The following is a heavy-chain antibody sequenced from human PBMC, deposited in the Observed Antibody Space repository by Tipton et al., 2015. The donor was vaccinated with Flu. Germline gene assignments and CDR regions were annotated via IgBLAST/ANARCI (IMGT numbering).Heavy chain of an antibody. V-gene: IGHV4-38-2*01. D-gene: IGHD4-11*01. CDR2: VHRSGNG. CDR1: GHSIGSNYF. Sequence: TLSLTCSVSGHSIGSNYFWAWIRQPPGKGLEWVANVHRSGNGYYNPSLRSRVTISVDTSRNQFSLKMSSVTAADTAVYYCARRDYSNYVSEPRNWFDLWGQGTPVTVSS. CDR3: ARRDYSNYVSEPRNWFDL. J-gene: IGHJ5*02.